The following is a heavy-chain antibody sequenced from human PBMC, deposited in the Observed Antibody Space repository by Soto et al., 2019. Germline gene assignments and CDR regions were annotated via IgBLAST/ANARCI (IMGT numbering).Heavy chain of an antibody. CDR1: GYTFTAYY. Sequence: QVQLVQSGAELKEPGDSVRVSCEASGYTFTAYYIHWVRQAPGQGLEWMGWINPRFGDTSYAQDFQGRVSMTRDTSISTVYMELSRLTSDDTAIYYCARNIDYYYGPGSGNGHGFWGQGTTVPVFS. CDR2: INPRFGDT. CDR3: ARNIDYYYGPGSGNGHGF. J-gene: IGHJ6*02. V-gene: IGHV1-2*02. D-gene: IGHD3-10*01.